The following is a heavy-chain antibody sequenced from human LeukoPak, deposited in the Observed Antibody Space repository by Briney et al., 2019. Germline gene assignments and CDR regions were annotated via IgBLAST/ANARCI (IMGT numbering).Heavy chain of an antibody. V-gene: IGHV4-59*01. Sequence: SETLSLTCTVSGGSISSYYWSWIRQPPGKRLEWIGYIYYSGTTNYNPSLESRVTISVDTSMNQFSLKLSSVTAADTAVYYCARGVYIAAAQYGYWGQGTLVTVSS. J-gene: IGHJ4*02. CDR2: IYYSGTT. D-gene: IGHD6-13*01. CDR1: GGSISSYY. CDR3: ARGVYIAAAQYGY.